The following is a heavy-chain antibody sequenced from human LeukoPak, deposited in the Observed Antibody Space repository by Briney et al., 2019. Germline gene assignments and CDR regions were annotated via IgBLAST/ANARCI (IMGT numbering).Heavy chain of an antibody. CDR1: GGSISSGGYY. D-gene: IGHD3-10*01. CDR2: IYYSGST. J-gene: IGHJ4*02. V-gene: IGHV4-31*03. Sequence: SQTLSLTCTVSGGSISSGGYYWSWIRQHPGKGLEWIGYIYYSGSTYYNPSLKSRVTRSVDTSKNQFSLKLSSVTAADTAVYYCARNSMWFGEVYFDYWGQGTLVTVSS. CDR3: ARNSMWFGEVYFDY.